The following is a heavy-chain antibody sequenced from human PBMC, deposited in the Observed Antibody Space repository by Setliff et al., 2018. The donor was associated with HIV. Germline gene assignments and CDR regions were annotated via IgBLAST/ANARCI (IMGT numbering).Heavy chain of an antibody. Sequence: PSETLSLTCSVSGGSITSHYWTWIRQPAGKGLEWIGRIYTSGSTYYNPSLKSRVTISVDTSKNQFSLKLSSVTAADTAVYYCATYADRESNRFDPWGQGILVTVSS. J-gene: IGHJ5*02. CDR3: ATYADRESNRFDP. V-gene: IGHV4-4*07. CDR1: GGSITSHY. CDR2: IYTSGST. D-gene: IGHD3-10*01.